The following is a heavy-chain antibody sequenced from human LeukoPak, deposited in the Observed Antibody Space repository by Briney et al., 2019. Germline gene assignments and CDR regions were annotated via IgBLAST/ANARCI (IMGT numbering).Heavy chain of an antibody. J-gene: IGHJ4*02. D-gene: IGHD6-13*01. V-gene: IGHV3-48*01. Sequence: GGSLRLSCVASGFTFNDYSMDWVRQAPGKGLEWVSYISSGSSSIYYADSVQGRFTISRDNAKNSLYLQKNSLRAEDTAVYYCARGVNSSSWFFDYWGQGTLVTVSS. CDR2: ISSGSSSI. CDR3: ARGVNSSSWFFDY. CDR1: GFTFNDYS.